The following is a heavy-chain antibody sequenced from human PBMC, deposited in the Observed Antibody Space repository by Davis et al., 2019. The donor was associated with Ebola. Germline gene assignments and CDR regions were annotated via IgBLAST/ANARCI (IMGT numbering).Heavy chain of an antibody. J-gene: IGHJ4*02. D-gene: IGHD4-17*01. Sequence: PGGSLRLSCAASGFTFRSYGMHWVRQAPGKGLEWVAIVYYDGSNQYYADSVKGRFTISRDDSKNTVYLQMNSLRVEDTAVYSCARDIGTVTHEVGNWGQGTLVTVSS. V-gene: IGHV3-33*01. CDR3: ARDIGTVTHEVGN. CDR2: VYYDGSNQ. CDR1: GFTFRSYG.